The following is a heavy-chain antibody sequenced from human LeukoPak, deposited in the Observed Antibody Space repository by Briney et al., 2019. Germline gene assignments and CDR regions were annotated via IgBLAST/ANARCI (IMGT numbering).Heavy chain of an antibody. Sequence: SETLSLTCTVSGGSISSYYWSWIRQPPGKGLEWIGYIYYSGSTNYNPSLKSRVTISVDTSKNQFSLKLSSVTAADTAVYYCARGTAAAGRTSSFDYWGQGTLVTVSS. CDR1: GGSISSYY. D-gene: IGHD6-13*01. J-gene: IGHJ4*02. V-gene: IGHV4-59*01. CDR3: ARGTAAAGRTSSFDY. CDR2: IYYSGST.